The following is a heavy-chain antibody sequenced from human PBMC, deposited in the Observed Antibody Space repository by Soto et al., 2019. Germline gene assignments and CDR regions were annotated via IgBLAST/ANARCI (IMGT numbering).Heavy chain of an antibody. CDR1: GFTFSSYG. J-gene: IGHJ6*02. Sequence: QVQLVESGGGVVQPGRSLRLSSAASGFTFSSYGMHWVRLAPGKGLEWVAVISYDGSNKYYADSVKGRFTISRDNSKNTLYLQMNSLRAEDTAVYYCAKEGTGTTLIDDWYYYGMDVWGQGTTVTVSS. CDR3: AKEGTGTTLIDDWYYYGMDV. V-gene: IGHV3-30*18. D-gene: IGHD1-7*01. CDR2: ISYDGSNK.